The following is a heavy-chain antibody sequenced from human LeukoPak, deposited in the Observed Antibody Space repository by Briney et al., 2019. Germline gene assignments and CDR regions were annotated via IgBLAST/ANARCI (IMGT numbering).Heavy chain of an antibody. J-gene: IGHJ6*02. CDR2: INRSGST. V-gene: IGHV4-34*01. CDR3: ARKGNAVSGMDV. Sequence: SETLSLTCAVYGGSFSGYYWSWIRQPPGKGLEWIGEINRSGSTNYNPSLKSRVTISVDTSKNQFSLKLSSVTAADTAVYYCARKGNAVSGMDVWGQGTTVTVSS. CDR1: GGSFSGYY. D-gene: IGHD4-23*01.